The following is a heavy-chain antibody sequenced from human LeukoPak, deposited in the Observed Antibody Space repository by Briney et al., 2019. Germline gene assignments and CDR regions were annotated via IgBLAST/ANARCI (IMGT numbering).Heavy chain of an antibody. CDR2: INPNSGGT. D-gene: IGHD3-22*01. Sequence: ASVKVSCKASGYTFTGYYMHWVRQAPGQGLEWMGWINPNSGGTNYAQKFQGWVTMTRDTSISTAYMELSRLRSDDTAVYYCARADPDYYDSSGYPALYYYYYMDVWGKGTTVTVSS. J-gene: IGHJ6*03. CDR3: ARADPDYYDSSGYPALYYYYYMDV. CDR1: GYTFTGYY. V-gene: IGHV1-2*04.